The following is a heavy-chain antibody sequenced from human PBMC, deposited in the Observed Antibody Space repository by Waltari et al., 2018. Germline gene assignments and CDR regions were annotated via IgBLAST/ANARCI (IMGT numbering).Heavy chain of an antibody. J-gene: IGHJ1*01. D-gene: IGHD2-2*01. Sequence: EVQLVESGGGLVQPGGSLKLSCGVSGFRFSTYAMSWVRQAPGKGLEWVSGISGAGENSYYADSVKGRFTSSRDNSKNILFLQMNSLRAEDTAVYYCAKDQGYAGKDGDLRHWGQGSLVSVSS. V-gene: IGHV3-23*04. CDR2: ISGAGENS. CDR1: GFRFSTYA. CDR3: AKDQGYAGKDGDLRH.